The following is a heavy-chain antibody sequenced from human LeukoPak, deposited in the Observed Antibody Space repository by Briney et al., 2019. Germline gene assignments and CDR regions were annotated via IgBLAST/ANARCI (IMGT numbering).Heavy chain of an antibody. J-gene: IGHJ6*02. D-gene: IGHD3-3*01. CDR2: ISYDGSNK. V-gene: IGHV3-30-3*01. CDR3: ARDLNDFWSGYYALYYYYGMDV. Sequence: PGRSPRLSCAASGFTFSSYAMHWVRQAPGKGLEWVAVISYDGSNKYYADSVKGRFTISRDNSKNTLYLQMNSLRAEDTAVYYCARDLNDFWSGYYALYYYYGMDVWGQGTTVTVSS. CDR1: GFTFSSYA.